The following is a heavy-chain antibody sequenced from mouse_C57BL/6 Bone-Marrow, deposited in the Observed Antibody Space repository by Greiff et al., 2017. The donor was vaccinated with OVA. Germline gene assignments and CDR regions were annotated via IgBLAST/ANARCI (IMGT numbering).Heavy chain of an antibody. Sequence: EVQLQQSGAELVRPGASVKLSCTASGFNIKDDYMHWVKQRPEQGLEWIGWIDPENGDTEYASKFQGKATITADTSSNTAYLQLSSLTSEDTAVYYCTTWGLLIDYWGQGTTLTVSS. CDR3: TTWGLLIDY. D-gene: IGHD3-1*01. CDR2: IDPENGDT. CDR1: GFNIKDDY. V-gene: IGHV14-4*01. J-gene: IGHJ2*01.